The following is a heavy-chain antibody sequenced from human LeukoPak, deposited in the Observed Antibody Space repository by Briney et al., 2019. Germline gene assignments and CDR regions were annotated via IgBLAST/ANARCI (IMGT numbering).Heavy chain of an antibody. D-gene: IGHD6-6*01. V-gene: IGHV1-2*02. CDR3: ARDKDPRDSRHTDY. Sequence: ASVTVSCKDSGYTFTGYYMHWVRQAPGQGLEWMGWINPNSGGTNYAQKFQGRVTMTRDTSISTAYMELSRLRSDDTAVNYCARDKDPRDSRHTDYWSQGTLVTVSS. CDR1: GYTFTGYY. J-gene: IGHJ4*02. CDR2: INPNSGGT.